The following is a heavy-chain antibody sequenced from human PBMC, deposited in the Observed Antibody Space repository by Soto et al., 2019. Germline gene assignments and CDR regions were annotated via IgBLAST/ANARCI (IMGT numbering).Heavy chain of an antibody. V-gene: IGHV1-3*01. CDR3: ARYYGDSYMDV. CDR2: INAGNGNT. CDR1: GYTFTSYA. D-gene: IGHD4-17*01. J-gene: IGHJ6*03. Sequence: ASVKVSCKASGYTFTSYAMHWVRQAPGQRLEWMGWINAGNGNTKYSQKFQGRVTITRDTSASTAYMELSSLRSDDTAVYYCARYYGDSYMDVWGKGTTVTVSS.